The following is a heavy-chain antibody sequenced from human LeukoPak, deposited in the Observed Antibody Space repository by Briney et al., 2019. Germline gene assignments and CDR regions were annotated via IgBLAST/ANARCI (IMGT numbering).Heavy chain of an antibody. Sequence: ASVKVSCKASGYTFTSYGISWVRQAPGQGLEWMGWISAYNGNTNYAQKLQGRVTMTTDTSTSTAYMELRSLRSDDTAVYYCARDPEDIAALYYMDVWGKGTTVTVSS. V-gene: IGHV1-18*01. CDR3: ARDPEDIAALYYMDV. CDR2: ISAYNGNT. J-gene: IGHJ6*03. D-gene: IGHD6-13*01. CDR1: GYTFTSYG.